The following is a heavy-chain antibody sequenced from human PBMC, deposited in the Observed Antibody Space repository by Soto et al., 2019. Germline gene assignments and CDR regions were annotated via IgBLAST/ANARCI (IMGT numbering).Heavy chain of an antibody. Sequence: ASVKVSCKVSGYSFTTYDINWVRQAPGQGLEWMGWISAYNGNTNYAQKLQGRVTMTTDTSTSTAYMELRSLRSDDTAVYYCARAGTNYGDLDYWGQGTLVTVSS. J-gene: IGHJ4*02. D-gene: IGHD4-17*01. CDR3: ARAGTNYGDLDY. CDR1: GYSFTTYD. V-gene: IGHV1-18*01. CDR2: ISAYNGNT.